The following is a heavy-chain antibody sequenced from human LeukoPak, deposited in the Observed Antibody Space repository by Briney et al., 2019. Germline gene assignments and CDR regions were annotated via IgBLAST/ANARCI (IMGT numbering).Heavy chain of an antibody. Sequence: PGGSLRLSCAASGFTFSSYSMNWVRQAPGKGLEWVSSISSSSSYIYYADSVKGRFIISRDKSKNILYLQMNSLRAEDTAVYYCAKWSVWGNYYLDYWGQGTLVTVSS. CDR1: GFTFSSYS. CDR2: ISSSSSYI. D-gene: IGHD3-16*01. V-gene: IGHV3-21*04. CDR3: AKWSVWGNYYLDY. J-gene: IGHJ4*02.